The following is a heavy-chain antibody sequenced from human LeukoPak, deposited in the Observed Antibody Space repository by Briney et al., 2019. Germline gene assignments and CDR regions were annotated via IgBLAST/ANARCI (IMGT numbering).Heavy chain of an antibody. CDR3: ARGVEYSSSSGLGY. CDR2: IYYSGST. V-gene: IGHV4-59*01. Sequence: KSSETLSLTCTVFGGSISSYYWSWIRQPPGKGLEWIGYIYYSGSTNYNPSLKSRVTISVDTSKNQFSLKLSSVTAADTALYYCARGVEYSSSSGLGYWGQRTLVTVSS. CDR1: GGSISSYY. D-gene: IGHD6-6*01. J-gene: IGHJ4*02.